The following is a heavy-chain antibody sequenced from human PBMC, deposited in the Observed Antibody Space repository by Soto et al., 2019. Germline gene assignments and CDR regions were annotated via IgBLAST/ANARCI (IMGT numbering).Heavy chain of an antibody. D-gene: IGHD3-3*01. CDR2: MSYSGST. CDR3: ARGYDFWSGSAYGMDV. V-gene: IGHV4-30-4*01. CDR1: GDSISSGDYY. J-gene: IGHJ6*02. Sequence: QVQLQESGPGLVKPSQTLSLTCTVSGDSISSGDYYWNWIRQPPGKGLEWIGYMSYSGSTYYNPSLQSRVTISGDTSKNQFSLQLSSVTAADTAVYYCARGYDFWSGSAYGMDVWGQGTTVTVSS.